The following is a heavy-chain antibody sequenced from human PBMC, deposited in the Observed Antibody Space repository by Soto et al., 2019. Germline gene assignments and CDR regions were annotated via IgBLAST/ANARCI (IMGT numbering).Heavy chain of an antibody. D-gene: IGHD3-3*01. V-gene: IGHV4-59*01. Sequence: PSETLSLTCTVSGGSISSYYWSWIRQPPGKGLEWIGYIYYSGSTNYNPSLKSRVTISVDTSKNQFSLKLSSVTAADTAVYYCASYRFLEFGWFDPWGQGTLVTVSS. CDR1: GGSISSYY. J-gene: IGHJ5*02. CDR2: IYYSGST. CDR3: ASYRFLEFGWFDP.